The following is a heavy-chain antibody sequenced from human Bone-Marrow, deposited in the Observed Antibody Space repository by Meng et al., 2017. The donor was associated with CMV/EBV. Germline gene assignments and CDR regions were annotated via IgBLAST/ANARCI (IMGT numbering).Heavy chain of an antibody. CDR2: IYSGGST. J-gene: IGHJ4*02. Sequence: GGSLRLSCAASGFTVSSNYMSWVRQAPGKGLEWVSVIYSGGSTYYADSVKGRFTISRDNSKNTLYLQMNSLRAEDTAVYYCARYCSSTSCHPPRAFDYWGQGTLVTVSS. CDR1: GFTVSSNY. CDR3: ARYCSSTSCHPPRAFDY. V-gene: IGHV3-53*01. D-gene: IGHD2-2*01.